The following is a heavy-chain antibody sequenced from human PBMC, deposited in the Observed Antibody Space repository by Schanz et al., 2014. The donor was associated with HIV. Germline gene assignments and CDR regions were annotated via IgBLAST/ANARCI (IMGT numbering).Heavy chain of an antibody. Sequence: QVQLVQSGAEVKKPGASVKVPCKASGYTFTNYFIHWVRQAPGQGLEWMGWINPNSGNTGYARKFQGRVTMTGDTSIATAYLVLSSLRSEDTAVYFCARVPTHYYGSGSYYPFDYWGQGTLVAVSS. CDR3: ARVPTHYYGSGSYYPFDY. D-gene: IGHD3-10*01. CDR2: INPNSGNT. V-gene: IGHV1-8*02. J-gene: IGHJ4*02. CDR1: GYTFTNYF.